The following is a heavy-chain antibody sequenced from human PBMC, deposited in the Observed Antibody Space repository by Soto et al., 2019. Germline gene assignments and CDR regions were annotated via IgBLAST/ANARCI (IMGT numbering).Heavy chain of an antibody. CDR3: ARSVGGNVLLWFGELYGRSNWFDP. Sequence: APVKVTCKASGVTINCYSMSWARQSTKQVLELMVGIIPIFGTANYAQKFQGRVTITADESTSTAYMELSSLRSEDTAVYYCARSVGGNVLLWFGELYGRSNWFDPWGQGHLVTVSS. CDR2: IIPIFGTA. J-gene: IGHJ5*02. V-gene: IGHV1-69*13. D-gene: IGHD3-10*01. CDR1: GVTINCYS.